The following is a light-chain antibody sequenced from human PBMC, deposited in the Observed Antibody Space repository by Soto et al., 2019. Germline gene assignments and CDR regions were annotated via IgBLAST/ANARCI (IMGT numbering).Light chain of an antibody. CDR2: EVS. J-gene: IGKJ1*01. Sequence: EIVMTQTPLSLSVTPGQPASISCKSSQSLLHSDGKTYLYWYLQKPGQAPQLLMYEVSNRFSGVPERFSGSGSGTDFTLEISRVEADDVGVYYCMQTIQRRTFGRGTKVEIK. CDR3: MQTIQRRT. CDR1: QSLLHSDGKTY. V-gene: IGKV2D-29*01.